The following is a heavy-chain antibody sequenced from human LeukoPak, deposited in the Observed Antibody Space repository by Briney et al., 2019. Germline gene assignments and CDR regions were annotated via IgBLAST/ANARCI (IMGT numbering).Heavy chain of an antibody. CDR3: ARGGYQLLRRLWAYDAFDI. V-gene: IGHV4-59*08. J-gene: IGHJ3*02. D-gene: IGHD2-2*01. Sequence: PSETLSLTCTVSGGSISSYYWSWIRQPPGQGLEWIGYIYYSGSTNYNPSLKSRVTISVDTSKNQFSLKLSSVTAADTAVYYCARGGYQLLRRLWAYDAFDIWGQGTMVTVSS. CDR2: IYYSGST. CDR1: GGSISSYY.